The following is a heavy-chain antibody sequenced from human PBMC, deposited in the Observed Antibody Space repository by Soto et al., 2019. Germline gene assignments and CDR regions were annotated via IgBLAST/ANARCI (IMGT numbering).Heavy chain of an antibody. D-gene: IGHD1-1*01. CDR2: IYPGDSDT. CDR3: ARLGVEMATTTHFDS. V-gene: IGHV5-51*01. Sequence: GEPLKISCKGSGYSFTSYWIVWVRQMPGKGLEWMGIIYPGDSDTRYSPSFQGQVSFSADKSISTAYLQWSSLKASDTAMYYCARLGVEMATTTHFDSWGQGTLVTV. CDR1: GYSFTSYW. J-gene: IGHJ4*02.